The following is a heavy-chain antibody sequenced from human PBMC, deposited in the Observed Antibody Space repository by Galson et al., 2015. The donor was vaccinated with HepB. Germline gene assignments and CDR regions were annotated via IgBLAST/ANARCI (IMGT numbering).Heavy chain of an antibody. Sequence: ETLSLTCTVSGGSISSSSYYWGWIRQPPGKGLEWIGSTYYSGNTYYNPSLKSRVIISVDTSKNQFSLKLSSVTAADTAVYYCARVDIVVVVAAPLVWYFDLWGRGTLVTVSS. CDR2: TYYSGNT. CDR1: GGSISSSSYY. CDR3: ARVDIVVVVAAPLVWYFDL. J-gene: IGHJ2*01. V-gene: IGHV4-39*07. D-gene: IGHD2-15*01.